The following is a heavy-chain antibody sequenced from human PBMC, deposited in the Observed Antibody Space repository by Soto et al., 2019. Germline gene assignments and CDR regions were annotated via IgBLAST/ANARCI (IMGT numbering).Heavy chain of an antibody. J-gene: IGHJ6*02. V-gene: IGHV5-10-1*01. Sequence: GESLKISCKGSGYSFTSYWISWVRQMPGKGLEWMGRIDPSDSYTNYSPSFQGHVTISADKSISTAYLQWSSLKASDTAMYYCAGPYYYGSGSTRSYYCGMDVWGQGNTVTVSS. CDR2: IDPSDSYT. CDR1: GYSFTSYW. CDR3: AGPYYYGSGSTRSYYCGMDV. D-gene: IGHD3-10*01.